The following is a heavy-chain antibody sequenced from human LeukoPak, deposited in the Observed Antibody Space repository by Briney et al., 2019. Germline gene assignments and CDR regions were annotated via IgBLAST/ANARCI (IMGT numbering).Heavy chain of an antibody. CDR3: ARRRGSGWYGSLGYYYGMDV. CDR2: IKQDGSEK. CDR1: GFTFSSYW. V-gene: IGHV3-7*01. J-gene: IGHJ6*02. D-gene: IGHD6-19*01. Sequence: GGSLRLSCAASGFTFSSYWMSWVRQAPGKGLEWVANIKQDGSEKYYVDSVKGRFTISRDNAKNSLYLQMNSLRAEDTAVYYCARRRGSGWYGSLGYYYGMDVWGQGTTVTVSS.